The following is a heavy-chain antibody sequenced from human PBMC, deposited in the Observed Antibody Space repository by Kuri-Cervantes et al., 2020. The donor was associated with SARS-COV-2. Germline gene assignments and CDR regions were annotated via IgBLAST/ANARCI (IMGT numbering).Heavy chain of an antibody. CDR1: GFTFSSYA. Sequence: GGSLRLSCAAPGFTFSSYAMHWVRQAPGKGLEWVAVISYDGSNKYYADSVKGRFTISRDNSKNTLYLQMNSLRAEDTAVYYCKGEDVVVPAALASGVDVWGQGTTVTVSS. CDR2: ISYDGSNK. D-gene: IGHD2-2*01. V-gene: IGHV3-30*01. J-gene: IGHJ6*02. CDR3: KGEDVVVPAALASGVDV.